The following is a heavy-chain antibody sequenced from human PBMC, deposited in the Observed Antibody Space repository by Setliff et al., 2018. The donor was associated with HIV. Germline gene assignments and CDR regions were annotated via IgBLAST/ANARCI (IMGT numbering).Heavy chain of an antibody. V-gene: IGHV3-7*01. D-gene: IGHD1-26*01. CDR2: INPDGSEK. CDR3: ARDSGTTVEATGPGY. J-gene: IGHJ4*02. CDR1: GFTFSDYW. Sequence: PGGSLRLSCAASGFTFSDYWMHWVRQVPGKGLVYVSRINPDGSEKYYVDSVKGRFTISRDNAKNSLYLQMNSLTAEDTAVYYCARDSGTTVEATGPGYWGQGTLVTVSS.